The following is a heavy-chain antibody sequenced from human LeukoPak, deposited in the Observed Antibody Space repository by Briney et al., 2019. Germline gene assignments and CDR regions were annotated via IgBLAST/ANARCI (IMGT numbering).Heavy chain of an antibody. CDR1: GFTFSSYS. V-gene: IGHV3-21*01. Sequence: PGGSLRLSCAASGFTFSSYSMNWVRQAPGKGLEWVSSISSSSSYIYYADSVKGRFTISRDNAKNSLYLQMNSLRAEDTAVYYCAREGWELTQYYFDYWGQGTLVTVSS. D-gene: IGHD1-26*01. CDR2: ISSSSSYI. J-gene: IGHJ4*02. CDR3: AREGWELTQYYFDY.